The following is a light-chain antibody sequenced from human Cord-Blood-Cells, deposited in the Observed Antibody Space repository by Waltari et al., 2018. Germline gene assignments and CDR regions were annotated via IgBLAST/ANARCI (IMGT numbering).Light chain of an antibody. CDR2: YDS. V-gene: IGLV3-21*04. J-gene: IGLJ2*01. Sequence: SYVLTQPPSVSVAPGKTARITCGGNNIGSKSGHWSQQKPGQAPVLVIYYDSARPSGIPELFSGSNSGNTATLTIRRVEAGDEADYYCEVWDSSSDHVGFGGGTKLTVL. CDR1: NIGSKS. CDR3: EVWDSSSDHVG.